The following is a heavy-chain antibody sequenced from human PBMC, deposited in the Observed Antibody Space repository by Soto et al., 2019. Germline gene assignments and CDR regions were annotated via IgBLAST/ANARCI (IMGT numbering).Heavy chain of an antibody. Sequence: ASVKVSCKASGYSFTSYGISWLLQAPGQGLEWMGWISAYNGNTNYAQKLQGRVTMTTDTSTSTAYMELRSLRSDDTAVYYCARDYCSGGSCYPDYYYYYMDVWGKGTTVTVSS. CDR1: GYSFTSYG. CDR3: ARDYCSGGSCYPDYYYYYMDV. V-gene: IGHV1-18*01. J-gene: IGHJ6*03. CDR2: ISAYNGNT. D-gene: IGHD2-15*01.